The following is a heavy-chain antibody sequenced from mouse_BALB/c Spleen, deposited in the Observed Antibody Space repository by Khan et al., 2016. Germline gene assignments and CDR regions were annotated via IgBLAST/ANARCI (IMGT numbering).Heavy chain of an antibody. J-gene: IGHJ1*01. CDR2: IDPANGNT. CDR3: ASRAHCPRYFVL. Sequence: VQLQQPGAELVKPGASVKLSCTASGFNIKDTYMHWVKQRPEQGLEWIGRIDPANGNTQYDPKFQGKATITSDTSSNTAYLQLSSLTSEDTAVYYCASRAHCPRYFVLWGAWTTVTVSS. CDR1: GFNIKDTY. V-gene: IGHV14-3*02.